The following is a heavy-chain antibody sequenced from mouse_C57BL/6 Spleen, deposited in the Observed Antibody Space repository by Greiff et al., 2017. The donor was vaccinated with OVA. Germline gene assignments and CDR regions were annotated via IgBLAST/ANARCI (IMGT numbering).Heavy chain of an antibody. CDR2: IDPSDSYT. J-gene: IGHJ3*01. CDR1: GYTFTSYW. D-gene: IGHD3-2*02. V-gene: IGHV1-59*01. Sequence: QVQLQQPGAELVRPGTSVKLSCKASGYTFTSYWMHWVKQRPGQGLEWIGVIDPSDSYTNYNQKFKGKATLTVDTSSSTAYMQLSSLTSEDSAVYYCARAEGYSAWFAYWGQGTLVTVSA. CDR3: ARAEGYSAWFAY.